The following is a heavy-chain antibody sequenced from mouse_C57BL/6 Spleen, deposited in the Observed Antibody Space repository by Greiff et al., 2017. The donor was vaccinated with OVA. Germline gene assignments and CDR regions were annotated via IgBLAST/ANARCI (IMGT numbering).Heavy chain of an antibody. CDR2: IHPNSGST. D-gene: IGHD2-2*01. J-gene: IGHJ2*01. CDR1: GYTFTSYW. V-gene: IGHV1-64*01. CDR3: ARSRRMVTTGGYFDY. Sequence: VQLQQSGAELVKPGASVKLSCKASGYTFTSYWMHWVKQRPGQGLEWIGMIHPNSGSTNYNEKFKSKATLTVDKSSSTAYMQLSSLTSEDSAVYYCARSRRMVTTGGYFDYWGQGTTLTVSS.